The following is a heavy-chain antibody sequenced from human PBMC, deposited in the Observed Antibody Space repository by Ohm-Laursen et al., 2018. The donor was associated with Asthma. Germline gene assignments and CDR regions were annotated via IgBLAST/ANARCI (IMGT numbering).Heavy chain of an antibody. D-gene: IGHD2-2*01. CDR3: AKAVVPVYYYGMDV. Sequence: SLRLSCSASGFTFSSYGMHWVRQAPGKGLEWVAVISSDGSNQYYGDSVKGRFTISRDNTKKMVYLQMNSLRAEDTAVYYCAKAVVPVYYYGMDVWGQGTTVTVSS. J-gene: IGHJ6*02. V-gene: IGHV3-30*18. CDR1: GFTFSSYG. CDR2: ISSDGSNQ.